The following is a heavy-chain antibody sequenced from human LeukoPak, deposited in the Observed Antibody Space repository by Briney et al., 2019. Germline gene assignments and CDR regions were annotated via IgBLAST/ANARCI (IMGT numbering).Heavy chain of an antibody. D-gene: IGHD5-18*01. CDR2: ISWNSGTI. V-gene: IGHV3-9*01. J-gene: IGHJ4*02. Sequence: GGSLRLSCAASGFTFSSYAMSWVRQAPGKGLEWVSGISWNSGTIGYADSVKGRFTISRDNAKNSLYLQMNSLRAEDTALYYCAKATGDGYSYGYGDYWGQGTLVTVSS. CDR3: AKATGDGYSYGYGDY. CDR1: GFTFSSYA.